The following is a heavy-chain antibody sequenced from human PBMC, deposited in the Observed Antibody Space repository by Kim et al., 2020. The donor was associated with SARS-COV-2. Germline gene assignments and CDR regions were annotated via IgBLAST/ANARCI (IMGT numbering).Heavy chain of an antibody. V-gene: IGHV3-21*01. Sequence: GGSLRLSCAASGFTFSSYSMNWVRQAPGKGLEWVSSISSSSSYIYYADSVKGRFTISRDNAKNSLYLQMNSLRAEDTAVYYCARDDASGSYWRGALLPNNAHAFDIWGQGTMVTVSS. CDR2: ISSSSSYI. CDR3: ARDDASGSYWRGALLPNNAHAFDI. J-gene: IGHJ3*02. D-gene: IGHD1-26*01. CDR1: GFTFSSYS.